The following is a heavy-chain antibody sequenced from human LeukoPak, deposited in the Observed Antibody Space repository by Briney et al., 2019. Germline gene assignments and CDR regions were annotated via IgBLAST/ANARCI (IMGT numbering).Heavy chain of an antibody. CDR1: GFTFSSYA. Sequence: GGSLRLSCAASGFTFSSYAMSWVRQAPGKGLEWVSAISGSGGSTYYADSVKGRFTISRDNSKNTLYLQMNSLRAEDTAVYYCAKGITMVRGVPMDVWGQGTTVTVSS. V-gene: IGHV3-23*01. CDR2: ISGSGGST. D-gene: IGHD3-10*01. J-gene: IGHJ6*02. CDR3: AKGITMVRGVPMDV.